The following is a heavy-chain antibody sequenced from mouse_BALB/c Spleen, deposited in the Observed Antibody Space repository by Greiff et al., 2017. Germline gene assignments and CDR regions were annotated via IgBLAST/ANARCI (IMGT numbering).Heavy chain of an antibody. V-gene: IGHV1-4*01. CDR1: GYTFTSYW. CDR2: INPSTGYT. CDR3: ARRGELGRGSYFDG. D-gene: IGHD4-1*01. Sequence: VQLQQSGTVLARPGASVKMSCKASGYTFTSYWMHWVKQRPGQGLEWIGYINPSTGYTEYNQKFKDKATLTADKSSSTAYMQLSSLTSEDSAVYDCARRGELGRGSYFDGWGQGTTLTVAS. J-gene: IGHJ2*01.